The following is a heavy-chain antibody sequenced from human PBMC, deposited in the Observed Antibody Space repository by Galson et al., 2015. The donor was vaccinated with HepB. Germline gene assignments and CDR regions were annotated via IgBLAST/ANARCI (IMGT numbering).Heavy chain of an antibody. V-gene: IGHV3-30*04. CDR3: ARERAVAVAGMQGGGMDV. CDR1: GFTFSSYA. CDR2: ISYDGSNK. J-gene: IGHJ6*02. D-gene: IGHD6-19*01. Sequence: SLRLSCAASGFTFSSYAMHWVRQAPGKGLEWVAVISYDGSNKYYADSVKGRFTISRDNSKNTPYLQMNSLRAEDTAVYYCARERAVAVAGMQGGGMDVWGQGTTVTVSS.